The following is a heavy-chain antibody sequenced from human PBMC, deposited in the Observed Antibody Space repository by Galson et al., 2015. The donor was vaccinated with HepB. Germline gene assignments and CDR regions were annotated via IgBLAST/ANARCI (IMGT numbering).Heavy chain of an antibody. CDR1: GGSFSGYY. CDR2: INHSGST. D-gene: IGHD6-19*01. CDR3: ARGPLRHSGRYRGGYYFDY. V-gene: IGHV4-34*01. J-gene: IGHJ4*02. Sequence: SETLSLTCAVYGGSFSGYYWSWIRQPPGKGLEWIGEINHSGSTNYNPSLKSRVTISVDTSKNQFSLKLSSVTAADTAVYYCARGPLRHSGRYRGGYYFDYWGQGTLVTVSS.